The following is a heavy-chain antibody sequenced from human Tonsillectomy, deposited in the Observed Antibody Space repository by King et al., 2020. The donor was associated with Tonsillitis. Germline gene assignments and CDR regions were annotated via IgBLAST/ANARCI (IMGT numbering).Heavy chain of an antibody. V-gene: IGHV3-33*05. CDR1: GFTFSSSG. CDR2: ISYDGSNK. CDR3: ARDGASRHSQYYDILTGYYGLSAY. J-gene: IGHJ4*02. D-gene: IGHD3-9*01. Sequence: QLVQSGGGEVQPGRSLRLSCAASGFTFSSSGMHWVRQAPGKGLEWVAIISYDGSNKYYADSVKGRFTISRDNSKNTLYLEMNSLRAEDTAVYYCARDGASRHSQYYDILTGYYGLSAYWGQGTLVTVSS.